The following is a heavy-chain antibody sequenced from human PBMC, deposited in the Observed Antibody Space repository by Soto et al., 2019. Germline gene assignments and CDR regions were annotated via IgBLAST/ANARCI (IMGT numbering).Heavy chain of an antibody. CDR1: GGSISSGDYY. J-gene: IGHJ5*02. Sequence: SETLSLTCTVSGGSISSGDYYWSWIRQPPGKGLEWIGYIYYSGSTYYNPSLKSRVTISVDTSKNQFSLKLSSVTAADTAVYYCARGLSSSLVPGGSTPSSDPWGQGTLVTVSS. V-gene: IGHV4-30-4*01. D-gene: IGHD6-13*01. CDR2: IYYSGST. CDR3: ARGLSSSLVPGGSTPSSDP.